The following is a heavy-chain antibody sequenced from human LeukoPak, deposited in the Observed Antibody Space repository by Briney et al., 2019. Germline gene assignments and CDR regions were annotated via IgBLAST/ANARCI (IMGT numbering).Heavy chain of an antibody. CDR3: ARDGITMVRGVIIDYGMDV. J-gene: IGHJ6*02. Sequence: GGSLRLSCAASGFTFSSYWMSWVRQAPGKGLEWVANIKQDGSEKNYVDSVKGRFTISRDNAKNSLYLQMNSLRAEDTAVYYCARDGITMVRGVIIDYGMDVWGQGTTVTVSS. D-gene: IGHD3-10*01. CDR2: IKQDGSEK. V-gene: IGHV3-7*01. CDR1: GFTFSSYW.